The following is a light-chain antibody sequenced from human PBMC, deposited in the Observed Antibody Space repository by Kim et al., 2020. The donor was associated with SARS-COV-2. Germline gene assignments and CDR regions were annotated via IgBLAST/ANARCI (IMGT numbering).Light chain of an antibody. CDR3: NSRDSSGNRWV. CDR1: SLRTYY. CDR2: EKN. J-gene: IGLJ3*02. Sequence: SSELTQDPAESVALGQTVRITCQGDSLRTYYASWFQQKPGQAPVLVIFEKNNRPSGIPDRFSGSSSGNTASLIITGTQAEDEADYYCNSRDSSGNRWVFGGGTQLTVL. V-gene: IGLV3-19*01.